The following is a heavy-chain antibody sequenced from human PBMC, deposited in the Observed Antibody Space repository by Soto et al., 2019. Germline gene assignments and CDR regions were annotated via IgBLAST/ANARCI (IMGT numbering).Heavy chain of an antibody. CDR3: ARIHWAQSSLDY. CDR1: GGSIDSGAFS. J-gene: IGHJ4*02. D-gene: IGHD6-19*01. Sequence: TLSLTCAVPGGSIDSGAFSLSWIRQPPGKGLEWIGYVTHSGTAYSNPSLNGRLTLSVDSSQTQFSLKLTSVTAADSAFYYCARIHWAQSSLDYWGRGILVTVSS. V-gene: IGHV4-30-2*01. CDR2: VTHSGTA.